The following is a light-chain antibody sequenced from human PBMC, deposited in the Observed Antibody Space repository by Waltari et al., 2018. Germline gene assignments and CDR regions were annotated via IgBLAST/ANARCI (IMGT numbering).Light chain of an antibody. J-gene: IGKJ1*01. Sequence: DIVLTQSPGTLSLSPGERATPSCRASQSVRRALAWYQQKPGQAPRLLIYDASNRATGIPDRFSGSASGTDFSLTISRLEPEDFAVYYCQHYLRLPVAFGQGTKVEIK. CDR1: QSVRRA. CDR3: QHYLRLPVA. V-gene: IGKV3-20*01. CDR2: DAS.